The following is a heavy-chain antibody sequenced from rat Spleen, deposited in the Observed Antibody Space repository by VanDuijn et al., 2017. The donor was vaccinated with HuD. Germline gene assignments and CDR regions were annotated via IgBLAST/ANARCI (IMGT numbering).Heavy chain of an antibody. D-gene: IGHD1-1*01. V-gene: IGHV5S10*01. CDR1: GFTFSDYN. Sequence: EVQLVESGGGLVQPGRSLKLSCAASGFTFSDYNMAWVRQAPKKGLEWVATIIYDGSRTYYRDSVKGRFTVSRDNAKSTLYLQMDSLRSEDTATYYCARHPDYSNYFDYWGQGVMVIVSS. CDR3: ARHPDYSNYFDY. J-gene: IGHJ2*01. CDR2: IIYDGSRT.